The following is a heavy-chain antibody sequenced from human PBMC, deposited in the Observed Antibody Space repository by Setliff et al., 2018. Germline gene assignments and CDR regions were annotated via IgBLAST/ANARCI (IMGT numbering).Heavy chain of an antibody. CDR1: GYSFTSYD. CDR3: ARINFYDSTAYYYAPHH. D-gene: IGHD3-22*01. V-gene: IGHV1-8*01. CDR2: VSPIDDGKP. Sequence: ASVKVSCKASGYSFTSYDINWVRLAAGQGLEWMGWVSPIDDGKPGYAQKFQGRVTITWVTSISTAYMELSSLRSEDTAVYYCARINFYDSTAYYYAPHHWGQGTLVTVSS. J-gene: IGHJ5*02.